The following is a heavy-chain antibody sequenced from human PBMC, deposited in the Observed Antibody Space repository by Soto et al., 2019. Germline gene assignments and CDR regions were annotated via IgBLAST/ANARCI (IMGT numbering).Heavy chain of an antibody. CDR1: GGSFRGYY. Sequence: SETLSLTCAVYGGSFRGYYWIFIRQPPGKGLEWIGEINHSGSTNYNPSLKSRVTISVDTSKNQFSLKLSSVTAADTAVYYCAREGHCSSTSCPGDYWGQGTLVTVSS. D-gene: IGHD2-2*01. CDR2: INHSGST. V-gene: IGHV4-34*01. J-gene: IGHJ4*02. CDR3: AREGHCSSTSCPGDY.